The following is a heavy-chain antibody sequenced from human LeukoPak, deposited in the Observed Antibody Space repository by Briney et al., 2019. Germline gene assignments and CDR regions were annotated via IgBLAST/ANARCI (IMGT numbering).Heavy chain of an antibody. CDR1: GYTFTSYG. D-gene: IGHD2-21*02. J-gene: IGHJ4*02. Sequence: SVKVTCKASGYTFTSYGISWVRLAPGQGLEWMARIIPVVGILNYAQKFQGRVTITADNSTSTAYMELSSLRSDDTAVYYCARGFKRDSPSFADYWGQGTLVTVSS. CDR3: ARGFKRDSPSFADY. CDR2: IIPVVGIL. V-gene: IGHV1-69*04.